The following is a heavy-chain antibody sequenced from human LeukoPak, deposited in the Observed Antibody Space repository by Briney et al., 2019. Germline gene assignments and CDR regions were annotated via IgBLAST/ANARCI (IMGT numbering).Heavy chain of an antibody. CDR1: GYTFTSYD. Sequence: ASVKVSCKASGYTFTSYDINWVRQATGQGLEWMGWMNPNSGNTGYAQKFQGRVTITRNTSISTAYMELSSLRSEDTAVYYCARGPYCSGTSCCMYYFDYWGQGTLVTVSS. CDR3: ARGPYCSGTSCCMYYFDY. CDR2: MNPNSGNT. J-gene: IGHJ4*02. D-gene: IGHD2-2*01. V-gene: IGHV1-8*03.